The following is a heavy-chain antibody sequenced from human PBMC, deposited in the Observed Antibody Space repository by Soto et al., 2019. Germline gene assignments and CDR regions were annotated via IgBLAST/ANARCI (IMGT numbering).Heavy chain of an antibody. V-gene: IGHV4-59*08. D-gene: IGHD2-15*01. J-gene: IGHJ4*02. CDR2: IYYSGST. CDR3: ERHQGSGGSPRPLDF. CDR1: GGSINSYY. Sequence: SETLSLTCTVSGGSINSYYWNWIRQPPGKGLEWIGYIYYSGSTNYNPSLKSRVTISVDTSKSQFSLNLSSVTAADTAVYYCERHQGSGGSPRPLDFWSQGALVIVSS.